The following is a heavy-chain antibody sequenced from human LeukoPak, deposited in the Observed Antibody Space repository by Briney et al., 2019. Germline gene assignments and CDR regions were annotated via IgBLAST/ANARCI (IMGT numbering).Heavy chain of an antibody. CDR3: ARDRGTSSSLGYFYYCMDV. CDR1: GDSISSGTSY. D-gene: IGHD6-19*01. V-gene: IGHV4-61*09. Sequence: PSETLSLTCTVSGDSISSGTSYWSWLRQPAGKGLEWIGHIYTTGSTHYNSSLKSRVTMSVDTSKNQFSLKLHSVTAADTAVYYCARDRGTSSSLGYFYYCMDVWGKGTTVTVSS. J-gene: IGHJ6*03. CDR2: IYTTGST.